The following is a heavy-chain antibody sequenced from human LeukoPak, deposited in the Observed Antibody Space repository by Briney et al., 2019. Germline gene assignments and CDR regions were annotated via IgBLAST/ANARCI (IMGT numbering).Heavy chain of an antibody. J-gene: IGHJ4*02. CDR2: ISGSGGST. CDR1: GFTFSSYA. Sequence: GGSLRLSCAASGFTFSSYAMSWVRQAPGKGLEWVSAISGSGGSTYYADSVKGRFTIPRDNSKNTLYLQMNSLRAEDTAVYYCAKDPYSSSPPTHFDYWGQGTLVTVSS. V-gene: IGHV3-23*01. D-gene: IGHD6-13*01. CDR3: AKDPYSSSPPTHFDY.